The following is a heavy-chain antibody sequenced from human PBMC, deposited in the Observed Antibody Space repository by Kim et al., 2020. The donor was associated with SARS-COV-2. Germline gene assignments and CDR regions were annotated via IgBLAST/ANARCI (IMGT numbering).Heavy chain of an antibody. V-gene: IGHV3-21*01. D-gene: IGHD5-18*01. J-gene: IGHJ4*02. CDR3: AKEGVASSGPPGASHFDS. Sequence: GGSLRLSCTTSGFMFSNYIMNWVRQAPGKGLEWVASISPGSSYRYHADSVKGRFSISRDDAKNSLFLHMNSLRVVDTAVYYFAKEGVASSGPPGASHFDSWGRGVPVTVSS. CDR1: GFMFSNYI. CDR2: ISPGSSYR.